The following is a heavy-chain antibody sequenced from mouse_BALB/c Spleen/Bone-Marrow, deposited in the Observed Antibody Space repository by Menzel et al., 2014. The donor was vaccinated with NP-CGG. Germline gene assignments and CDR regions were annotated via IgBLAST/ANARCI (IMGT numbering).Heavy chain of an antibody. J-gene: IGHJ3*01. CDR1: GFTFSNYA. D-gene: IGHD1-1*01. CDR2: ISSGGSYT. V-gene: IGHV5-9-4*01. CDR3: ARDGYGSSY. Sequence: EVKLVESGGGLVKPGGSLKLSCAASGFTFSNYAMSWVRQSPEKRLEWVAEISSGGSYTYYPDTVTGRFTISRDNAKNTLYLEMSSLRSEDTAMYYCARDGYGSSYWGQGTLVTVSS.